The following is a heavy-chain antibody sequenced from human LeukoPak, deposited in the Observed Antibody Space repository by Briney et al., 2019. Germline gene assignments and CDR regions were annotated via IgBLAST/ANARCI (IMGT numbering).Heavy chain of an antibody. D-gene: IGHD1-7*01. CDR2: INSDGSST. J-gene: IGHJ6*02. CDR3: ARDNWNYDYYYYYGMDV. V-gene: IGHV3-74*01. Sequence: GGSLRLSCAASGFTFSNYAMAWVRQAPGKGLQWVSRINSDGSSTSYADSVKGRFTISRDNAKNTLYLQMNSLRAEDTAVYYCARDNWNYDYYYYYGMDVWGQGTTVTVSS. CDR1: GFTFSNYA.